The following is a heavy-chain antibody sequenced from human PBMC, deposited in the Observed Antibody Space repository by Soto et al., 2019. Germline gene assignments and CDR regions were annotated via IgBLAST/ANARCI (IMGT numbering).Heavy chain of an antibody. Sequence: QVQLQESGPGLVKSSQTLSLTCSVSGGSVSRGGYYWSWIRQVPGKGLEWIGYIYYSGTTNYNPSLKSRITMSIETSKNQFSLNLTSVTAADTAVYYCGRSNCGDTTCYVGVNYWGQGARVTVSS. CDR3: GRSNCGDTTCYVGVNY. J-gene: IGHJ4*02. CDR2: IYYSGTT. D-gene: IGHD2-2*01. CDR1: GGSVSRGGYY. V-gene: IGHV4-31*03.